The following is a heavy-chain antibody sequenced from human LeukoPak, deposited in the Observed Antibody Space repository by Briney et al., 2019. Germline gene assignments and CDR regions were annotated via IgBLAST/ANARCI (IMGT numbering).Heavy chain of an antibody. CDR2: IYTTGST. CDR1: GGSIYSYY. CDR3: ARHGYYYYMDV. V-gene: IGHV4-4*09. J-gene: IGHJ6*03. Sequence: PSETLSLTCTVSGGSIYSYYWSWFRQPPGKGLEWIGYIYTTGSTNYDPSLMSRVTISIDTSKSQFSLKLSSVPAADTAVYYCARHGYYYYMDVWGKGTTVTVSS.